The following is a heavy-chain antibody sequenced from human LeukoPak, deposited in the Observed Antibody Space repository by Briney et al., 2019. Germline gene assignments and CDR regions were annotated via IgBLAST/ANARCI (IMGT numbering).Heavy chain of an antibody. Sequence: SETLSLTCTVSGDSISSYYWTWIRQPAGKGLEWIGRTHTSGSTNYNPSLKSRVTMLVDTSKKQFSLKLTSVTAADTAVYYCARSPPPHSSSFYWFDPWGQGTLVTVSS. CDR1: GDSISSYY. CDR2: THTSGST. V-gene: IGHV4-4*07. J-gene: IGHJ5*02. D-gene: IGHD6-13*01. CDR3: ARSPPPHSSSFYWFDP.